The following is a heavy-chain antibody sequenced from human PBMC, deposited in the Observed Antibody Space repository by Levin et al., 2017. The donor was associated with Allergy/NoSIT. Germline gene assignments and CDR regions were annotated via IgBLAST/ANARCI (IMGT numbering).Heavy chain of an antibody. CDR1: GFTFSSYG. CDR3: ARDRGGYDYYFDY. D-gene: IGHD5-12*01. J-gene: IGHJ4*02. CDR2: IWYDGSNK. Sequence: GGSLRLSCAASGFTFSSYGMHWVRQAPGKGLEWVAVIWYDGSNKYYADSVKGRFTISRDNSKNTLYLQMNSLRAEDMAGYYCARDRGGYDYYFDYWGQGTLVTVSS. V-gene: IGHV3-33*01.